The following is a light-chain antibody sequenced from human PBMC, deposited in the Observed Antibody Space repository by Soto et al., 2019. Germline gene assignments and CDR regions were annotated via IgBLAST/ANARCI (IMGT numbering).Light chain of an antibody. CDR2: AAS. CDR1: QTIGRY. J-gene: IGKJ3*01. V-gene: IGKV1-39*01. Sequence: IQMTQSPSSLSASIGDTVTITCRASQTIGRYLNWFQQKSGQAPKLLMNAASTLRSGVPSRFSASGSGTDFTLTISSLQPEDYATYYCQQSYNAPFNFGPGTKVDI. CDR3: QQSYNAPFN.